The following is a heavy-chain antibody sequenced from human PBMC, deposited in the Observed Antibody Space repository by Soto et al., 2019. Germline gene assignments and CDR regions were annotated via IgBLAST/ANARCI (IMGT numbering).Heavy chain of an antibody. V-gene: IGHV3-9*01. D-gene: IGHD6-19*01. CDR1: GFTFDDYA. CDR2: ISWNSGSI. J-gene: IGHJ4*02. Sequence: GGSLRLSCAASGFTFDDYAMHWVRQAPGKGLEWVSGISWNSGSIGYADSVKGRFTISRDNAKNSLYLQMNSLRAEDTALYYCAKDRWAGSGWSGELDYWGQGTLVTVSS. CDR3: AKDRWAGSGWSGELDY.